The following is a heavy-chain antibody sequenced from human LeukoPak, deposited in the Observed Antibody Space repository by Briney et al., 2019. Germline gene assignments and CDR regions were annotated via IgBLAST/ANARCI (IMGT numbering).Heavy chain of an antibody. J-gene: IGHJ5*02. CDR3: AGGYCSSTSCSEDWFDP. Sequence: GASVKVSCKASGYTFTSYGISWVRQAPGQGLEWMGWISAYNGNTNYAQKLQGRVTMTTDTSTNTAYMELRSLRSDDTAVYYCAGGYCSSTSCSEDWFDPWGQGTLVTVSS. V-gene: IGHV1-18*01. CDR2: ISAYNGNT. D-gene: IGHD2-2*01. CDR1: GYTFTSYG.